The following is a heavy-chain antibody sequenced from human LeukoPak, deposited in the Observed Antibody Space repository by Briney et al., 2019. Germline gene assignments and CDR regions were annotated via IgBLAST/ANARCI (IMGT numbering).Heavy chain of an antibody. Sequence: GASVKVSCKASGYTFTDHYIHWVQQAPGKGLEWVGRVDPEEGEAISAQKFQGRVTISADTSTDTAYLELTSLRSDDTAVYYCATEVNVAYYNVPGNGYRGIDPWGPGTLVTVSS. CDR1: GYTFTDHY. J-gene: IGHJ5*02. D-gene: IGHD3-10*02. V-gene: IGHV1-69-2*01. CDR2: VDPEEGEA. CDR3: ATEVNVAYYNVPGNGYRGIDP.